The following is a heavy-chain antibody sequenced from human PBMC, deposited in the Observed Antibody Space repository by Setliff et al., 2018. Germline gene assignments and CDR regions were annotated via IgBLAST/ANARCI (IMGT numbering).Heavy chain of an antibody. CDR2: INHRGST. D-gene: IGHD2-15*01. V-gene: IGHV4-34*01. CDR1: GGTFSDYY. J-gene: IGHJ4*02. CDR3: ARGRNIADRLLDS. Sequence: LSLTCAAYGGTFSDYYWTWIRQPPGKGLEWIGEINHRGSTNYNPSLKSRATISIDTSKDQFSLKLISMSAADTAVYFCARGRNIADRLLDSWGQGALVTVSS.